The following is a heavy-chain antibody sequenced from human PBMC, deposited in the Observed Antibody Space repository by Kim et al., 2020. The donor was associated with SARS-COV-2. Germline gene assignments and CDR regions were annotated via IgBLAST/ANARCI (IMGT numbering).Heavy chain of an antibody. CDR1: GVSLSSFY. CDR2: MYNGGST. J-gene: IGHJ4*02. Sequence: SETLSLTCTVSGVSLSSFYWSWIRQPPGKGLEWIGNMYNGGSTNYNSSLKSRVTISVDTSKNQFSLKLSSVTAADTAVYYGARADRAGVTATFDYWGQGTLVTVSS. D-gene: IGHD2-21*02. V-gene: IGHV4-59*13. CDR3: ARADRAGVTATFDY.